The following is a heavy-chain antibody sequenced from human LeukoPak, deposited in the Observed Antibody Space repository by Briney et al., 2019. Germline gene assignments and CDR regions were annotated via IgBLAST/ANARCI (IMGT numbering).Heavy chain of an antibody. D-gene: IGHD4-17*01. J-gene: IGHJ4*02. CDR1: GFTFSSYS. CDR3: ARDTVTTLGGNDY. CDR2: ISSSSSYI. Sequence: KPGGSLRLSCAASGFTFSSYSMNWVRQAPGKGLEWVSSISSSSSYIYYADSVKGRFTISRDNAKNSLYLQMNSLRAEDTAVYYCARDTVTTLGGNDYWGQGTLVTVSS. V-gene: IGHV3-21*01.